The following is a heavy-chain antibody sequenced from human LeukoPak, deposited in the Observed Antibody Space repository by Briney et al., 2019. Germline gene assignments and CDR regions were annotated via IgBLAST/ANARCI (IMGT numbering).Heavy chain of an antibody. CDR1: GFTFSIYW. D-gene: IGHD3-22*01. CDR3: ARWNHIYGSSGYRTFDY. Sequence: GSLRLSCAASGFTFSIYWMTWVRQPPGKGLEWIGSIYYSGSTYYNPSLKSRVTISVDTSKNQFSLKLSSVTAADTAVYYCARWNHIYGSSGYRTFDYWGQGTLVTVSS. CDR2: IYYSGST. V-gene: IGHV4-39*01. J-gene: IGHJ4*02.